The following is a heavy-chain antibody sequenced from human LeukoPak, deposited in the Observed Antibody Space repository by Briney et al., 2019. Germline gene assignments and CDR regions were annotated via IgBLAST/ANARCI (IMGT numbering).Heavy chain of an antibody. CDR2: INSDGSST. Sequence: GGSLRLSCAASGFTFSTYWMHWVRQAPGKGLVWVSRINSDGSSTTYADSVKGRFTISRDNAKNTLYLQMNSLTAEDTALYYCARSKYSASHVDYWGQGTLVAVSS. J-gene: IGHJ4*02. V-gene: IGHV3-74*01. CDR3: ARSKYSASHVDY. CDR1: GFTFSTYW. D-gene: IGHD1-26*01.